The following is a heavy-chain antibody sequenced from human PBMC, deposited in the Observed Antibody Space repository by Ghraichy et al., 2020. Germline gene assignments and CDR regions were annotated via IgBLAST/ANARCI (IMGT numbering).Heavy chain of an antibody. J-gene: IGHJ3*02. Sequence: GGSLRLSCAASGFTVSSNYMSWVRQAPGKGLEWVSVIYSGGSTYYADSVKGRFTISRDNSKNTLYLQMNSLRAEDTAVYYCARVARGDTMIVVPLLGAFDIWGQGTMVTVSS. D-gene: IGHD3-22*01. CDR2: IYSGGST. CDR1: GFTVSSNY. CDR3: ARVARGDTMIVVPLLGAFDI. V-gene: IGHV3-53*01.